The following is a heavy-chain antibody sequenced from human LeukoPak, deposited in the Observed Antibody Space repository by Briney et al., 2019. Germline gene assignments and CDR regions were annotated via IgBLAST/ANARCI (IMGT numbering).Heavy chain of an antibody. Sequence: PSETLSLTCAVYGGSFSGYYWSWIRQPPGKGLEWIGEINHSGSTNYNPSLRSRFTISVERSKNQFSLKLRYVTAADTAVYYCASMVRVYYYMDVWGKGTTVTVSS. CDR2: INHSGST. J-gene: IGHJ6*03. V-gene: IGHV4-34*01. D-gene: IGHD3-10*01. CDR3: ASMVRVYYYMDV. CDR1: GGSFSGYY.